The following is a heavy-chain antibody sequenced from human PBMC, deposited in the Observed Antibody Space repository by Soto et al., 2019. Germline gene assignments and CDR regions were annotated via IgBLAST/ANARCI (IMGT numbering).Heavy chain of an antibody. Sequence: QVQLVQSGAEVKKPGASVKVSCKASGYTFTSYGINWVRQAPGQGLEWMGWISAYNGNTHYAQKLQGRVTMTTDTPTSTAYMELRSLRPEATVVYYCARVQSGYDFAYWGQGTLVTVSS. D-gene: IGHD5-12*01. CDR3: ARVQSGYDFAY. CDR2: ISAYNGNT. V-gene: IGHV1-18*01. CDR1: GYTFTSYG. J-gene: IGHJ4*02.